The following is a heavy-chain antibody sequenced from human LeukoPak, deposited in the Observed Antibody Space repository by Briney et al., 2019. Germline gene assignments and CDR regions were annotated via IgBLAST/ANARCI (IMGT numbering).Heavy chain of an antibody. CDR2: INQDGSEK. CDR3: ARGGPYDY. CDR1: GFTFSTYG. V-gene: IGHV3-7*01. Sequence: AGGSLRLSCAASGFTFSTYGLHWVRQAPGKGLEWVANINQDGSEKYYVDSVKGRFTISRDNAKNSLYLQMNSLRAEDTAVYYCARGGPYDYWGQGTLVTVSS. J-gene: IGHJ4*02.